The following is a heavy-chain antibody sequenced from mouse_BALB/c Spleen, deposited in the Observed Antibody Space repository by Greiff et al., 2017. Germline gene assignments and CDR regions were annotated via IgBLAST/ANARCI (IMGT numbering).Heavy chain of an antibody. CDR3: ARDYPFAY. D-gene: IGHD2-4*01. V-gene: IGHV5-12-1*01. CDR2: ISSGGGST. CDR1: GFAFSSYD. J-gene: IGHJ3*01. Sequence: EVKLVESGGGLVKPGGSLKLSCAASGFAFSSYDMSWVRQTPEKRLEWVAYISSGGGSTYYPDTVKGRFTISRDNAKNTLYLQMSSLKSEDTAMYYCARDYPFAYWGQGTLVTVSA.